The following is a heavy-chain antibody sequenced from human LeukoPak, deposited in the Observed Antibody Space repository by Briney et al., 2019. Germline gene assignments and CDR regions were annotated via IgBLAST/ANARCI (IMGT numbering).Heavy chain of an antibody. D-gene: IGHD3-10*01. CDR2: ISGSGGST. CDR1: GFTFSSYA. Sequence: GGSLRLSCAASGFTFSSYAMSWVRQAPGKGLEWVSAISGSGGSTYYADSVKGRFTIPRDNSMNTLYLQMNSLRAEDTAVYYCAKRGWFGGYFDYWGQGTLVTVSS. V-gene: IGHV3-23*01. CDR3: AKRGWFGGYFDY. J-gene: IGHJ4*02.